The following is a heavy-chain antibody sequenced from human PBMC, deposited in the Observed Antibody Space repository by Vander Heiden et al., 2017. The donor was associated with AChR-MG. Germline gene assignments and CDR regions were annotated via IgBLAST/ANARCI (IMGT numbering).Heavy chain of an antibody. CDR2: ISNSNMYI. CDR1: GFTFSAYS. J-gene: IGHJ4*02. V-gene: IGHV3-21*01. CDR3: ASSYDNDRDY. D-gene: IGHD3-3*01. Sequence: DVQLVESGGGLVQPGGSLRLSCAASGFTFSAYSMNWVRQAPGMGIEWLSSISNSNMYIFNADSVRGRFNISRDKTQHSLYLKIKNLSAEDTAVYYCASSYDNDRDYWGQGTMVTVSS.